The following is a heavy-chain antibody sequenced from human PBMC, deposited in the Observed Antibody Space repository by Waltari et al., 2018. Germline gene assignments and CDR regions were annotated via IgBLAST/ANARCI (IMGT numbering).Heavy chain of an antibody. CDR2: IYYSGST. D-gene: IGHD3-22*01. V-gene: IGHV4-39*01. J-gene: IGHJ4*02. CDR1: GGSISSRSYY. CDR3: AAGYDSSGYYGY. Sequence: QLQLQESGPGLVKPSETLSLTCTVSGGSISSRSYYWGWIRQPPGKGLEWIGSIYYSGSTYYNPSLKSRVTISVDTSKNQFSLKLSSVTAADTAVYYCAAGYDSSGYYGYWGQGTLVTVSS.